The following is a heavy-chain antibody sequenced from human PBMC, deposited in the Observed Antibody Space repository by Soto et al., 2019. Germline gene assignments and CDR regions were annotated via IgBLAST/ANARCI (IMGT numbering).Heavy chain of an antibody. D-gene: IGHD3-3*01. J-gene: IGHJ4*02. CDR2: ISYDGSNK. CDR3: AKELPEAKTYYDFWSGYYCDY. CDR1: GFTFSSYG. V-gene: IGHV3-30*18. Sequence: QVQLVESGGGVVQPGRSLRLSCAASGFTFSSYGMHWVRQAPGKGLEWVAVISYDGSNKYYADSVKGRFTISRDNSKNTLYLQMNSLRAEDTAVYYCAKELPEAKTYYDFWSGYYCDYWGQGTLVTVSS.